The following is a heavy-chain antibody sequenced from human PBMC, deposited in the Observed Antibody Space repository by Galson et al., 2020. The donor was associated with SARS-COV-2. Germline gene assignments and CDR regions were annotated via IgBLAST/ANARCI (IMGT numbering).Heavy chain of an antibody. D-gene: IGHD1-26*01. Sequence: SETLSLTCAVYGGSFSGYYWSWIRQPPGKGLEWIGRIYTTTGGTNYNPSLKSRVTISVDTSKNQFSLRLTSVTAADTAVYYCARESRWDLYFDFWGQGTLVTVSS. CDR3: ARESRWDLYFDF. CDR1: GGSFSGYY. J-gene: IGHJ4*02. CDR2: IYTTTGGT. V-gene: IGHV4-59*10.